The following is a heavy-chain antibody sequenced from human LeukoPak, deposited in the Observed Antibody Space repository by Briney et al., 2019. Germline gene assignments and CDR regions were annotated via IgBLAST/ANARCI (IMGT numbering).Heavy chain of an antibody. D-gene: IGHD3-3*01. CDR1: GGSISSYY. V-gene: IGHV4-59*01. Sequence: SETLSLTCTVSGGSISSYYWSWIRQPPGMGLEWIGYIYYSGSTNYNPSLKSRVTISVDTSKNQFSLKLSSVTAADTAVYYCARDSGYDFWSGYYKNNWFDPWGQGTLVTVSS. J-gene: IGHJ5*02. CDR2: IYYSGST. CDR3: ARDSGYDFWSGYYKNNWFDP.